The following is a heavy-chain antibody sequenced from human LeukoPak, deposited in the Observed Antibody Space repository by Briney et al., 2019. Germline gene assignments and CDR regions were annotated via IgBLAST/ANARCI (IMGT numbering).Heavy chain of an antibody. CDR2: ISYDGRVK. V-gene: IGHV3-30-3*01. Sequence: GRSLRLSCAASGFALRTYAIHWVRQAPGKGLEWVSFISYDGRVKYYADSVKGRLTISRDNSKNTLSLQMNSLRAEGTAIYYCARDLSEKYSIDFWGQGTLVTVSS. J-gene: IGHJ4*02. CDR3: ARDLSEKYSIDF. CDR1: GFALRTYA. D-gene: IGHD2/OR15-2a*01.